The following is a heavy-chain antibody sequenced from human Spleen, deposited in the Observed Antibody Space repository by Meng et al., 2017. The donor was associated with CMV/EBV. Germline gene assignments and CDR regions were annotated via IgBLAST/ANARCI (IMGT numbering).Heavy chain of an antibody. J-gene: IGHJ3*02. CDR2: VSGCDGET. CDR3: VRDWECIARSDFFDI. CDR1: GYSFTSYG. Sequence: ASVKVSCKPSGYSFTSYGISWVRQAPGQGLEWMGWVSGCDGETNYAQEIEGRVTMTTDTSTSTVYMELRSLRSDDTAVYYCVRDWECIARSDFFDIWGQGTTVTVSS. D-gene: IGHD1-26*01. V-gene: IGHV1-18*01.